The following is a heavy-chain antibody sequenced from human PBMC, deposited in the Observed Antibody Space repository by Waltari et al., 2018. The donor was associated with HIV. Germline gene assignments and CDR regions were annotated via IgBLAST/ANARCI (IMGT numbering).Heavy chain of an antibody. CDR1: GFNVRTFG. J-gene: IGHJ3*02. CDR3: VRGPPRVDAFDI. CDR2: IWYDGTNK. Sequence: QVQLVESGGGVVQPGRSLRLSGVASGFNVRTFGMDWVRQAPGKGLEWVAVIWYDGTNKYYADSVKGRFTISRDNSKNTLHLHMNSLRAEDTAVYYCVRGPPRVDAFDIWGQGTMVTVSS. V-gene: IGHV3-33*01.